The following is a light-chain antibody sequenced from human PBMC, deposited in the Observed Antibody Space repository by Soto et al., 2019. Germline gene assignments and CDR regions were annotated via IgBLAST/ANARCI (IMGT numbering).Light chain of an antibody. J-gene: IGLJ2*01. Sequence: QSALTQPASVSGSPGQSITISCTGTSSDVGGYNYVSWYQQHPGKAPKLMMYEVSNRPSGVSNRFSGSKSGNTASLTISGLQAEDEADYDCRSYTSSSTLVFGGGTKLTVL. CDR2: EVS. V-gene: IGLV2-14*01. CDR1: SSDVGGYNY. CDR3: RSYTSSSTLV.